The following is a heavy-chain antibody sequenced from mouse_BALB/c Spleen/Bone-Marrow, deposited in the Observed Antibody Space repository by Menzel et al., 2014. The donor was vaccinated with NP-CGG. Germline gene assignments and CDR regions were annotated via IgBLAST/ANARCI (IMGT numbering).Heavy chain of an antibody. V-gene: IGHV1S81*02. CDR1: GYTFTSYY. J-gene: IGHJ2*01. Sequence: AQLQQAGAELVKPGASVKLSCKASGYTFTSYYMYWVKQRPGQGLEWIGEINPSHGGTNFNEKFKSKATQTVDKSSNTAYMQLSSLTSEDSAVYYCTRSAMITYFDYWGRGATLTVSS. CDR2: INPSHGGT. D-gene: IGHD2-4*01. CDR3: TRSAMITYFDY.